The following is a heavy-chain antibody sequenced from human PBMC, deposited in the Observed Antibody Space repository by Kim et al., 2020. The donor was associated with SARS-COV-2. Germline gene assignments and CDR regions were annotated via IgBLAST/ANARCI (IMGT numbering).Heavy chain of an antibody. J-gene: IGHJ5*02. V-gene: IGHV1-3*01. D-gene: IGHD3-10*01. CDR1: GYTFTSYA. CDR2: INAGNGNT. Sequence: ASVKVSCKASGYTFTSYAMHWVRQAPGQRLEWMGWINAGNGNTKYSQKFQGRVTITRDTSASTAYMELSSLRSEDTAVYYCARGAGLLWFGEADPDDPRWFDPWGQGTLVTVSS. CDR3: ARGAGLLWFGEADPDDPRWFDP.